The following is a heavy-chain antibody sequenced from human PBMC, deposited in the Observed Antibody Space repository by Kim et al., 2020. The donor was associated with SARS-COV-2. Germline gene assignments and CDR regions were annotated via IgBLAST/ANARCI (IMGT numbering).Heavy chain of an antibody. Sequence: ASVKVSCKASGYIFTTHFLHWVRQAPGQGPEWMGMINPSSGNTNLARNLQDRITVTRDTSTSTVYMDLSSLSSDDTAVYYCARERPATCYFDYWGQGTLVTVSS. J-gene: IGHJ4*02. CDR1: GYIFTTHF. CDR3: ARERPATCYFDY. V-gene: IGHV1-46*01. CDR2: INPSSGNT.